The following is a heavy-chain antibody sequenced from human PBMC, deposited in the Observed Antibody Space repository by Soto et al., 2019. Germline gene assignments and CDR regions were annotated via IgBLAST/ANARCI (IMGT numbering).Heavy chain of an antibody. D-gene: IGHD1-26*01. CDR2: IYPGDSDT. V-gene: IGHV5-51*01. Sequence: GASLNICCKGSGYSFTSYWSGWVRQMPGKGLEWMGIIYPGDSDTRHSPSSQGQVTISADKSISTAYLQWSSLKASDTAMYYCASLPPRIVGATLVDSWVQGTLLTVSS. CDR1: GYSFTSYW. CDR3: ASLPPRIVGATLVDS. J-gene: IGHJ4*02.